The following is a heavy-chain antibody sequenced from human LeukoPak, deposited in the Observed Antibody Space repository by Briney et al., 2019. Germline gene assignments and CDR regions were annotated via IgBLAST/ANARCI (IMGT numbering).Heavy chain of an antibody. D-gene: IGHD4-17*01. CDR2: IIPIFGTA. Sequence: ASVKVSCKASGGTFSSYAISWVRQAPGQGLEWMGGIIPIFGTANYAQKFQGRVTITADKSTSTAYMELSSLRSEDTAVYYCARGRDYGDYRSWFDPWGQGTLVTVSS. V-gene: IGHV1-69*06. J-gene: IGHJ5*02. CDR1: GGTFSSYA. CDR3: ARGRDYGDYRSWFDP.